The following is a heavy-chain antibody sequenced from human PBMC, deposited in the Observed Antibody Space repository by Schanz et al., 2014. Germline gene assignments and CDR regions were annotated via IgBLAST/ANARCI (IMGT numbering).Heavy chain of an antibody. V-gene: IGHV3-23*01. CDR2: ISDSGDLT. D-gene: IGHD6-19*01. J-gene: IGHJ4*02. CDR3: VGIHVAVAEAFY. CDR1: RFTFSSYA. Sequence: EVQLLESGGGLVQPGGSLRLSCAASRFTFSSYAMSWVRQAPGKGLEWVSAISDSGDLTYYADSVEGRFTISRDNAKNTLYLQMNSLRPEDTALYYCVGIHVAVAEAFYWGQGALVIVS.